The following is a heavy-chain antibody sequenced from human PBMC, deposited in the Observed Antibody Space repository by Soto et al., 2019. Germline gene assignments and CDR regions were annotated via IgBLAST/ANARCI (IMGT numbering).Heavy chain of an antibody. V-gene: IGHV3-74*01. CDR1: GFTFSSYW. CDR2: INSAGSNT. J-gene: IGHJ3*02. Sequence: GGSLRLSCAASGFTFSSYWVHWVRQAPGKGLVWVSRINSAGSNTSYADSVKGRFTISRDNAKNTLYLQMNSLRAEDTAVYYCAKVPLPAAMLWGRYCSGGSCTLHAFDIWGQGTMVTVSS. CDR3: AKVPLPAAMLWGRYCSGGSCTLHAFDI. D-gene: IGHD2-15*01.